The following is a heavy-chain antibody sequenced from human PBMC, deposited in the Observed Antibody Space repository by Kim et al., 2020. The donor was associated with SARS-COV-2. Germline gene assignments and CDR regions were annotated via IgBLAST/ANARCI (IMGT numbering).Heavy chain of an antibody. J-gene: IGHJ4*02. CDR3: AKEGAVAGTHDY. D-gene: IGHD6-19*01. V-gene: IGHV3-30*02. Sequence: YYADSVKGRFTISRDNSKNTLYLQMNSLRAEDTAVYYCAKEGAVAGTHDYWGQGTLVTVSS.